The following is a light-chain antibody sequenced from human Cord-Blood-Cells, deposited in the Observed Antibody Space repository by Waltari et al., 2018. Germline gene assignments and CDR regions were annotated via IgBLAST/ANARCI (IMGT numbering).Light chain of an antibody. J-gene: IGKJ1*01. V-gene: IGKV1-39*01. Sequence: DIQMTQSPSSLSASVGDRVTITCRASQSISSYLNWYQQQPGKAPKLLIYAAYSLQSGVPSRFSGSGSGTYFTLTISSLQPEDFATYYCQQSYSTPRTFGQGTKVEIK. CDR2: AAY. CDR3: QQSYSTPRT. CDR1: QSISSY.